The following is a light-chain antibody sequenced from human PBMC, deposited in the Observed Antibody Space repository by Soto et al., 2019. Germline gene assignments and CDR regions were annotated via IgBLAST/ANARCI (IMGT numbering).Light chain of an antibody. Sequence: EIVRTQSPATLSVSPGERGTLSCRSSQSVSSNLAWYQQKPGQAPRLLIYDASTRATGIPDRFSGSGSGTDFILTISRLEPEDFAVYYCQQYDSSPRTFGQGTKVDIK. J-gene: IGKJ1*01. CDR2: DAS. CDR3: QQYDSSPRT. V-gene: IGKV3D-15*01. CDR1: QSVSSN.